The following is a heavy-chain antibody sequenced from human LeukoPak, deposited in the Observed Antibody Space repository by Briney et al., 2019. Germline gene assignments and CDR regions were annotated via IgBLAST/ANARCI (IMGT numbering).Heavy chain of an antibody. CDR3: ARGAVGYYYDSSGYALLPLGY. CDR2: ISWNSGSI. CDR1: GFTFDDYA. D-gene: IGHD3-22*01. V-gene: IGHV3-9*01. Sequence: GGSLRLSCAASGFTFDDYAMHWVRQAPGKGLEWVSGISWNSGSIGYADSVKGRFTISRDNAKNSLYLQMNSLRAEDTAVYYCARGAVGYYYDSSGYALLPLGYWGQGTLVTVSS. J-gene: IGHJ4*02.